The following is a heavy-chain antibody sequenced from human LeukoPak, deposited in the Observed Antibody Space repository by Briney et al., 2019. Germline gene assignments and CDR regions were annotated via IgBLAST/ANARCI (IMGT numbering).Heavy chain of an antibody. V-gene: IGHV4-39*01. CDR1: GGSISSSSYY. Sequence: PSETLSLTCTVSGGSISSSSYYWGWIRQPPGKGLEWIGSIYYSGSTYYNPSLKSRVTISVDTSKNQFSLKLSSVTAADTAVYYCARQYGELDYWGQGTLVTVSS. D-gene: IGHD4-17*01. CDR2: IYYSGST. J-gene: IGHJ4*02. CDR3: ARQYGELDY.